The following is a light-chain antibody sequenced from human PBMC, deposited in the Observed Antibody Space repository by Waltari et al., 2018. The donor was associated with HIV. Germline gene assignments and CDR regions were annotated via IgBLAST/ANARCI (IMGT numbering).Light chain of an antibody. J-gene: IGKJ4*01. CDR2: GAS. CDR1: QSVGDK. Sequence: DIQLTQAPSSVSVFVGGNVSITCRASQSVGDKLAWYQVKTGEAPKRLIYGASKLQSGVPSRFAASVSGPEFSLTITGLQSDDSGTYFCQQAFSFPHTFGGGT. V-gene: IGKV1D-12*01. CDR3: QQAFSFPHT.